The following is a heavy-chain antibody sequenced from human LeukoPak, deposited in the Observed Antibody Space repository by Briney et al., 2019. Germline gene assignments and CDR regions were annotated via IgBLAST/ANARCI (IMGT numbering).Heavy chain of an antibody. CDR1: GYSFTSYW. CDR2: IYPGDSDT. D-gene: IGHD3-22*01. V-gene: IGHV5-51*01. J-gene: IGHJ3*02. Sequence: GESLKISCKGSGYSFTSYWIGWVRQMPGKGLEWMGIIYPGDSDTRSSPSLQGQVTISADKSIITAYLQWSSLKASDTAMYYCARMKTMIFTLGAFDIWGQGTMVTVSS. CDR3: ARMKTMIFTLGAFDI.